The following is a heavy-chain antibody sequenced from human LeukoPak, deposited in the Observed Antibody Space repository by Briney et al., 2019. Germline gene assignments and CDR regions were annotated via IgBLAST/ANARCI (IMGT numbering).Heavy chain of an antibody. J-gene: IGHJ5*02. V-gene: IGHV3-74*01. CDR3: AKLAVAGQVPFDP. D-gene: IGHD6-19*01. Sequence: GGSLRLSCAASGFTFSSYWMSWVRHAPGKGLVWVSRINSDGSSISYADSVKGRFTISRDNAKNTLYLQMNSLRAEDTAVYYCAKLAVAGQVPFDPWGQGTLVTVSS. CDR1: GFTFSSYW. CDR2: INSDGSSI.